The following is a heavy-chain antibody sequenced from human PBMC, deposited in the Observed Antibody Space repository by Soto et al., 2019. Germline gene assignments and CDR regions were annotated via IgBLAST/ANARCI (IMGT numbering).Heavy chain of an antibody. CDR1: GFSFSSYP. CDR3: GRDNMILLWPPSSVDS. CDR2: ISYDGINK. V-gene: IGHV3-30*01. D-gene: IGHD1-26*01. Sequence: QLVESGGGVVQPGGSLRLSCKGSGFSFSSYPIHWVRQAPGKGLEWVAVISYDGINKYYGESVRGRFTISRDDSKNSVYLQMNVLRGEDTAMYYCGRDNMILLWPPSSVDSWGQGALVTVSS. J-gene: IGHJ4*02.